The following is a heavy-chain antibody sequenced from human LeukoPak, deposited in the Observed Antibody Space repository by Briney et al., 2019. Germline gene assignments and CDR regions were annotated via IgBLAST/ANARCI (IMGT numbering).Heavy chain of an antibody. Sequence: GGSLRLSCAASGFTFTDYYMSWIHQAPGKGLEWVSYITNSGTTIYYADSVKGRFTISRDNAKNSLYLQMNSLRAEDTAVYYCARVSVVVPAAPIDYWGQGTLVTVSS. CDR2: ITNSGTTI. D-gene: IGHD2-2*01. J-gene: IGHJ4*02. CDR3: ARVSVVVPAAPIDY. V-gene: IGHV3-11*04. CDR1: GFTFTDYY.